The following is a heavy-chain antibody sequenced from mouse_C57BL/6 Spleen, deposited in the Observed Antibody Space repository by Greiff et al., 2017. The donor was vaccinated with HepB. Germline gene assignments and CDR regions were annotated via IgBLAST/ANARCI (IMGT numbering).Heavy chain of an antibody. CDR1: GYSITSGYY. D-gene: IGHD1-1*01. CDR2: ISYDGSN. V-gene: IGHV3-6*01. J-gene: IGHJ2*01. Sequence: EVKLMESGPGLVKPSQSLSLTCSVTGYSITSGYYWNWIRQFPGNKLEWMGYISYDGSNNYNPSLKNRISITRDTSKNQFFLKLNSVTTEDTATYYCARANYYGSSYCYFDYWGQGTTLTVSS. CDR3: ARANYYGSSYCYFDY.